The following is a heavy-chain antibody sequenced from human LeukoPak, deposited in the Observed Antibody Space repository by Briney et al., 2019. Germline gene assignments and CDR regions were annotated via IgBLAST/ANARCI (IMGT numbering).Heavy chain of an antibody. Sequence: GGSLRLSCAASGFTLSSYSMNWVRQAPGKGLEWVSYISSSGSTIYYADSVKGRFTISRDNAKNTLYLQLNSLRAEDTAVYYCATGNYNRPFDYWGQGTLVTVSS. CDR3: ATGNYNRPFDY. V-gene: IGHV3-48*04. CDR2: ISSSGSTI. CDR1: GFTLSSYS. J-gene: IGHJ4*02. D-gene: IGHD1-7*01.